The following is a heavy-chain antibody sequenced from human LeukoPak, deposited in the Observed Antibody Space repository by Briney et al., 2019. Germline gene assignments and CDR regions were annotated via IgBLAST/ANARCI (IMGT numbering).Heavy chain of an antibody. V-gene: IGHV3-23*01. CDR1: GFTFSDHY. CDR2: ITSSGRST. Sequence: GGSLRLSCTASGFTFSDHYMTWMRQAPGKGLEWISYITSSGRSTDYADSVKGRFTISRDNSKNTLYLQMNSLRAEDTAVYYCAKDYSSGSPEYFHHWGQGTLVTVSS. CDR3: AKDYSSGSPEYFHH. J-gene: IGHJ1*01. D-gene: IGHD3-10*01.